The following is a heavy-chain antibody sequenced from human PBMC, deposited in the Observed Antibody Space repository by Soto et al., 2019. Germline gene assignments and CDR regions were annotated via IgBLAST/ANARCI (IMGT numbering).Heavy chain of an antibody. D-gene: IGHD3-22*01. CDR3: ARDAPNYYDSSGYYLDY. V-gene: IGHV1-69*12. CDR2: IIPIFGTA. CDR1: GGTFSSYA. Sequence: QVQLVQSGAEVKKPGSSVKVSCKASGGTFSSYAISWVRQAPGQGLEWMGGIIPIFGTATYAQKFQGRVTITADESTSTAYMELSSLRSEDTAVYYCARDAPNYYDSSGYYLDYWGQGTLVTVSS. J-gene: IGHJ4*02.